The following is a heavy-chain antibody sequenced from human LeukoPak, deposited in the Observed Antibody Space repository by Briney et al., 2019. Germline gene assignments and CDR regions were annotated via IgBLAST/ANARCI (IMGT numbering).Heavy chain of an antibody. D-gene: IGHD3-10*01. CDR1: GFTFSSYA. CDR2: ISSNGGST. CDR3: ARLSMVRGDIRDY. J-gene: IGHJ4*02. V-gene: IGHV3-64*01. Sequence: GGSLRLSCAASGFTFSSYAMHWVRQAPGKGLEYVSAISSNGGSTYYANSVKGRFTISRDKSKNTLYLQMGSLRAEDMAVYYCARLSMVRGDIRDYWGQGTLVTVSS.